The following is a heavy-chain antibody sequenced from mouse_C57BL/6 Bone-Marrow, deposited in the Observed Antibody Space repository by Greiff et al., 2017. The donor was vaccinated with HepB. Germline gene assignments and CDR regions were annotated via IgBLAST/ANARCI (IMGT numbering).Heavy chain of an antibody. D-gene: IGHD3-2*02. Sequence: EVQRVESGGGLVQPGGSLKLSCAASGFTFSDYYMYWVRQTPEKRLEWVAYISNGGGSTYYPDTVQGRSTLSRDNATNTLYLQMSRLKSEDTAMYYCARSDSSGCVRFAYWGQGTLVTVSA. V-gene: IGHV5-12*01. CDR2: ISNGGGST. CDR3: ARSDSSGCVRFAY. CDR1: GFTFSDYY. J-gene: IGHJ3*01.